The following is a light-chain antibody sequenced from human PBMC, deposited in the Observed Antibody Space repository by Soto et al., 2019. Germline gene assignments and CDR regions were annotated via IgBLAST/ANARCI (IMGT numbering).Light chain of an antibody. V-gene: IGKV3-15*01. CDR2: GAS. J-gene: IGKJ1*01. CDR1: QSVSSN. Sequence: EIVMTQSPATLSVSPGERATLSCRASQSVSSNLAWYQQKPGQAPRLLIYGASTRATGIPARFSGSRSGTEFTLTISSLQSEDFAVYYCQQYNTWPTFGQGTKVVIK. CDR3: QQYNTWPT.